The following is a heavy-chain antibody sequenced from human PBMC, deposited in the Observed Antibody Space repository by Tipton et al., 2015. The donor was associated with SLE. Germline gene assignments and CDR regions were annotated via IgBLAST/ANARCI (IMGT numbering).Heavy chain of an antibody. D-gene: IGHD3-10*01. CDR2: IKEDGSEM. Sequence: LRLSCAASGFTFSVYWMTWVRQAPGKGLEWVANIKEDGSEMYYVDSVKGRFTISRDNAKSSLYLQMNNLRAEDTAVYYCAKGGRPYYGPWGQGTLVTVSS. CDR1: GFTFSVYW. CDR3: AKGGRPYYGP. J-gene: IGHJ5*02. V-gene: IGHV3-7*01.